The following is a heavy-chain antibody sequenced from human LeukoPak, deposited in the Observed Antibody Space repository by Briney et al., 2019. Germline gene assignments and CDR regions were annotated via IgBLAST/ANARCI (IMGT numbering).Heavy chain of an antibody. J-gene: IGHJ4*02. CDR2: ISYDGSNK. CDR1: GFTFSSYA. Sequence: PGGSLRLSCAASGFTFSSYAMHRVRQAPGKGLEWVAVISYDGSNKYYADSVKGRFTISRDNSKNTLYLQMNSLRAEDTAVYYCAKDPVLDPYYFDYWGQGTLVTVSS. V-gene: IGHV3-30-3*01. CDR3: AKDPVLDPYYFDY. D-gene: IGHD2-8*01.